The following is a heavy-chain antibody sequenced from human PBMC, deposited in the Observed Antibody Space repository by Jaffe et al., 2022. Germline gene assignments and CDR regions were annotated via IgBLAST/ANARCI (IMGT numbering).Heavy chain of an antibody. V-gene: IGHV1-46*02. CDR2: INSSGGSA. J-gene: IGHJ4*02. CDR1: GYTFNSYY. D-gene: IGHD6-19*01. Sequence: QVQLVQSGAEVKKPGASVKVSCKASGYTFNSYYMHWVRQAPGQGLEWMGIINSSGGSASYAQKFQGRVTMTRDTSTSTVYMELSSLRSEDTAVYYCARGAISVASPGDYWGQGTLVTVSS. CDR3: ARGAISVASPGDY.